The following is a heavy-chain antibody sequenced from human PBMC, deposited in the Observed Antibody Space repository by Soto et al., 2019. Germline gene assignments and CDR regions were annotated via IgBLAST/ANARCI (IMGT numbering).Heavy chain of an antibody. CDR2: ISTSRSYI. J-gene: IGHJ3*02. D-gene: IGHD5-12*01. CDR1: GFTFSSYS. V-gene: IGHV3-21*01. Sequence: PGLSLSLSCSAPGFTFSSYSMNWSLHAPGQGLERVTSISTSRSYIYYADSVKGRFTISRDNAKNSLYLQMNSLRAEDTAVYYCARDIPTGATIADAFDIWGQGT. CDR3: ARDIPTGATIADAFDI.